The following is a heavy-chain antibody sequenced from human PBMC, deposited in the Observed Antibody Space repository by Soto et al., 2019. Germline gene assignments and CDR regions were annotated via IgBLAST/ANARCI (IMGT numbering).Heavy chain of an antibody. V-gene: IGHV3-23*04. D-gene: IGHD4-17*01. CDR2: MSERSGPP. CDR3: AKDQDNTDYYWIFDL. Sequence: ELQLVESVGGLVQPGGSLRLSCAASGFNFRKFAMSWVRQAPGKGLEWVSGMSERSGPPLYADSVKGRFTISRDNSKSTLYLEMNNLRPEDTAVYYCAKDQDNTDYYWIFDLWGRGTPVTVSS. CDR1: GFNFRKFA. J-gene: IGHJ2*01.